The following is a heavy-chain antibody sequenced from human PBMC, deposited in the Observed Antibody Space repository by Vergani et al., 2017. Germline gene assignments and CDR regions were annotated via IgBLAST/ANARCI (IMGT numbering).Heavy chain of an antibody. CDR2: IIPIFGTA. CDR1: GGTFSSYA. D-gene: IGHD3-10*01. J-gene: IGHJ4*02. CDR3: ASGGRYYYGSVSYPFDY. V-gene: IGHV1-69*12. Sequence: QVQLVQSGAEVKKPGSSVKVSCKASGGTFSSYAISWVRQAPGQGLEWMGGIIPIFGTANYAQKFQGRVTITADESTSTAYMELSSLRSEDTAVYYCASGGRYYYGSVSYPFDYWGQGTLVTVSS.